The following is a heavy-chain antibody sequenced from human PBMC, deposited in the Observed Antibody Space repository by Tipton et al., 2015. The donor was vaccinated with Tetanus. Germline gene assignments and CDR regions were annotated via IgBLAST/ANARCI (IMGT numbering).Heavy chain of an antibody. D-gene: IGHD3-16*01. Sequence: SLRLSCVVSGFTFSNYKMNWVRQAPGKGLEWVASISSTSTYIDYADSLKGRFIVSRDNAKNSMYLQINTLRADDTAVYYCASGVTLDYWGQGTVVSVSS. V-gene: IGHV3-21*01. CDR2: ISSTSTYI. CDR3: ASGVTLDY. J-gene: IGHJ4*02. CDR1: GFTFSNYK.